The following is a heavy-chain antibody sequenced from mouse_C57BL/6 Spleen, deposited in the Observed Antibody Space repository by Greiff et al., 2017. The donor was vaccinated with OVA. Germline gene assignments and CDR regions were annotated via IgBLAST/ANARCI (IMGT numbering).Heavy chain of an antibody. V-gene: IGHV1-72*01. CDR3: ARWTAQASSGFAY. CDR1: GYTFTSYW. J-gene: IGHJ3*01. D-gene: IGHD3-2*02. CDR2: IDPSSGGT. Sequence: QVQLQQPGAELVKPGASVKLSCKASGYTFTSYWMHWVKQRPGRGLEWIGRIDPSSGGTKYNEKFKSKATLTVDKPSSTAYMQLSSLTSEDSAVYYCARWTAQASSGFAYWGQGTLVTVSA.